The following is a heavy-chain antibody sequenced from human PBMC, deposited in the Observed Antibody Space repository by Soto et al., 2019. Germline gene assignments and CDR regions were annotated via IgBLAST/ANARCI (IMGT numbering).Heavy chain of an antibody. CDR1: GFTFSDYY. D-gene: IGHD1-7*01. J-gene: IGHJ2*01. Sequence: SLRLACATSGFTFSDYYMSWIRQAPGKGLEWVSYISSTGSTIYYPDSVKGRFAISRDNAKNSLYLQMNSLRAEDTAVYYCARYNWNYHWYFDLWGRGTLVTVSS. CDR3: ARYNWNYHWYFDL. V-gene: IGHV3-11*01. CDR2: ISSTGSTI.